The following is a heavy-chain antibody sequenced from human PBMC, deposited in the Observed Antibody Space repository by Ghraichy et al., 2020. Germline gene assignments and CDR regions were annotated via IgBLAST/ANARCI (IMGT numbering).Heavy chain of an antibody. J-gene: IGHJ6*03. CDR2: ISSSSSYI. D-gene: IGHD3-3*01. Sequence: LSLTCAASGFTFSSYSMSWVRQAPGKGLEWVSSISSSSSYIYYADSVKGGFTISRDNAKNSLYLQMNSLRAEDTAVYYCVRLTRFLEWLSDYYYYMDVWGKGTTVTVSS. CDR3: VRLTRFLEWLSDYYYYMDV. CDR1: GFTFSSYS. V-gene: IGHV3-21*01.